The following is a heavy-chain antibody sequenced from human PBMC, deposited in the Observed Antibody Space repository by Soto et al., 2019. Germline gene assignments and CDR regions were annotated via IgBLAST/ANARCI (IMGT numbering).Heavy chain of an antibody. Sequence: SETLSLTCAVSGYSISSGYYWGWIRQPPGKGLEWIGSIYHSGSTYYNPSLKSRVTISVDTSKNQFSLKLSSVTAADTAVYYCARASGTCGPTFDYWGQGTLVTVSS. CDR1: GYSISSGYY. CDR2: IYHSGST. D-gene: IGHD2-21*01. J-gene: IGHJ4*02. CDR3: ARASGTCGPTFDY. V-gene: IGHV4-38-2*01.